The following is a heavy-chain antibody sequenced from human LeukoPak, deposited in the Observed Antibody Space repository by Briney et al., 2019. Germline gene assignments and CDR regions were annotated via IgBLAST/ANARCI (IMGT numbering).Heavy chain of an antibody. D-gene: IGHD1-26*01. CDR2: ISWNSGSI. J-gene: IGHJ4*02. Sequence: GGSLRLSCAASGFTFDDYAIHWVRQAPGKGLEWVSGISWNSGSIGYADSVEGRFTISRDNSKNTLYLQMNSLRAEGTAVYYCAKVLHSGSYSSLDFWGQGTLVTVSS. CDR3: AKVLHSGSYSSLDF. V-gene: IGHV3-9*01. CDR1: GFTFDDYA.